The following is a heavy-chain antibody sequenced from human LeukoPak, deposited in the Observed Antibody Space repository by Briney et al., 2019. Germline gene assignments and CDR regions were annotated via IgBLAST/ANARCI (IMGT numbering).Heavy chain of an antibody. CDR1: GFTFSPYE. V-gene: IGHV3-48*03. CDR2: ISSSGSTK. CDR3: ARGRRVRGVIYFDY. J-gene: IGHJ4*02. D-gene: IGHD3-10*01. Sequence: PGGSLRLSCAASGFTFSPYEMNWVRQAPGKGLEWVSYISSSGSTKYYADSVKGRFTISRDNAKNSLYLQMNSLRAEDTAVYYCARGRRVRGVIYFDYWGQGTLVTVSS.